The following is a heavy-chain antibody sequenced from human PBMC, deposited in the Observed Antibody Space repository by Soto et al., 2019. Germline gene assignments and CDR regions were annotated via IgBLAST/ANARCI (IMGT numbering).Heavy chain of an antibody. J-gene: IGHJ6*02. Sequence: PGESLKISCKGSGYSFTSYWIGWVRQMPGKGLEWMGIIYPGDSDTRYSPSFQGQVTISADKSISTAYLQWSSLKASDTAMYYCASPYSSSWYRGNYYGMDVWGQGTKVTVSS. V-gene: IGHV5-51*01. CDR1: GYSFTSYW. D-gene: IGHD6-13*01. CDR3: ASPYSSSWYRGNYYGMDV. CDR2: IYPGDSDT.